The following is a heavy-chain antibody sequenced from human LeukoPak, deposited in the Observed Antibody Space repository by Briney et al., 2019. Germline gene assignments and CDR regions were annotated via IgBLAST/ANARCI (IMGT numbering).Heavy chain of an antibody. CDR1: AYNFSAYY. D-gene: IGHD6-19*01. V-gene: IGHV1-2*02. J-gene: IGHJ4*02. CDR2: INPNKAGT. CDR3: ADEFGLKWLAD. Sequence: ASVKVSCKASAYNFSAYYMHWVRQAPGQGLEWMGWINPNKAGTNYAQKFQGRVTMTRDTSISTAYMELSRLRSDDTAIYYCADEFGLKWLADWGQGTLVTVSS.